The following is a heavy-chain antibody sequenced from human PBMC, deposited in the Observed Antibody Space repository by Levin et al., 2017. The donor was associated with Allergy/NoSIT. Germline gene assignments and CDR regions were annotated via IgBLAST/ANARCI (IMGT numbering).Heavy chain of an antibody. D-gene: IGHD3-9*01. V-gene: IGHV3-11*05. CDR2: ISSSSGNT. CDR3: ARAPFYDTLTGYYAFDS. CDR1: GFTFSDYY. J-gene: IGHJ3*02. Sequence: GGSLRLSCAASGFTFSDYYMSWIRQDPGKGLEWVSYISSSSGNTNYVDSVKGRFTISRDNAKNSLYLQMNSLRAEDTAVYYCARAPFYDTLTGYYAFDSWGQGTMVTVSS.